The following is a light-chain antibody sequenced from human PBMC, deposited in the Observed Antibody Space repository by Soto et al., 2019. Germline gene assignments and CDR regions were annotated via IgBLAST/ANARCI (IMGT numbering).Light chain of an antibody. J-gene: IGKJ5*01. CDR1: QDISNY. CDR2: AS. CDR3: QQSDSIPIT. V-gene: IGKV1-39*01. Sequence: DIQMTPSPSSLSASVGDRVTITCQASQDISNYLNWCQQKPGNASNLDSGVPSRFSGSGSGTDFTLAISSLQPEDFATYYCQQSDSIPITFGQGTRLEIK.